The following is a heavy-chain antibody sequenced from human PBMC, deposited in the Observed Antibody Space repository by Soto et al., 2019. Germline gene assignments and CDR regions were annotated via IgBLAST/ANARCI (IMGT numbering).Heavy chain of an antibody. J-gene: IGHJ6*02. Sequence: PGESLKISCKGSGYSFTSYWIGWVRQMPGKGLEWMGIIYPGDSDTRYSPSFQGQVTISADKSISTAYLQWSSLKASDTAMYYCARTRGVVHYYYGMDVWGQGTTVTVSS. CDR3: ARTRGVVHYYYGMDV. CDR2: IYPGDSDT. V-gene: IGHV5-51*01. CDR1: GYSFTSYW. D-gene: IGHD3-10*01.